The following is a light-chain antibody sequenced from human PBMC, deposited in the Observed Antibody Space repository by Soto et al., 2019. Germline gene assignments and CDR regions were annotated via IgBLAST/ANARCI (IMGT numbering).Light chain of an antibody. V-gene: IGLV2-23*01. Sequence: QSVLTQPASVSGSPGQSITISCTGNSSDVGLYNLVSWYQQHPGKAPKLMIYEDIKRPSGVSNRFSGSKSGNTAALTISGLQAEDEAEYYCCSYAGDRIVIFGGGTKLTVL. J-gene: IGLJ2*01. CDR1: SSDVGLYNL. CDR3: CSYAGDRIVI. CDR2: EDI.